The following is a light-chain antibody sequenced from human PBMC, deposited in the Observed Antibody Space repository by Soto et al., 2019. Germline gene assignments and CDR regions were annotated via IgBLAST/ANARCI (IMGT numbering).Light chain of an antibody. Sequence: QSVLTQPPSASGTPGQRVTISCSGSSSNIGSNTVNWYQQLPGTAPKLLIYSNSQRPSGVSDRFSGSKSGTSASLAISGLQSEDEADYYCAAWDDSLNGYVFGTGTKVTV. J-gene: IGLJ1*01. CDR2: SNS. CDR3: AAWDDSLNGYV. CDR1: SSNIGSNT. V-gene: IGLV1-44*01.